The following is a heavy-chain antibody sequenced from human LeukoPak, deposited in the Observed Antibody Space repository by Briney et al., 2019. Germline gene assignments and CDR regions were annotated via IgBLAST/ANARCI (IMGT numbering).Heavy chain of an antibody. Sequence: GGSLRLSCAASGFTFRDYTTNWVRQAPGKGLEWVSAISKSGTYIKYADSVKGRFTVPRDNAKNSLFLQMNSLRVEDTAVYYCAREVVIVVEPAANTIDYWGQGTRVTVSS. J-gene: IGHJ4*02. CDR1: GFTFRDYT. D-gene: IGHD2-2*01. CDR2: ISKSGTYI. V-gene: IGHV3-21*01. CDR3: AREVVIVVEPAANTIDY.